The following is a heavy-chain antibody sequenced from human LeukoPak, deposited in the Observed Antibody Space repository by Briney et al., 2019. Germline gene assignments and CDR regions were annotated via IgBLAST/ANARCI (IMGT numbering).Heavy chain of an antibody. D-gene: IGHD3-9*01. CDR1: GGCISSYY. CDR2: IYYSGST. V-gene: IGHV4-59*01. J-gene: IGHJ6*02. CDR3: ARGGYDILTGYDSYYYYGMDV. Sequence: PSETLSLTCTIPGGCISSYYWSWIRQPPGKGLEWIGPIYYSGSTNYNPYLKSRVTISVDTSKNQFSLKLSSVTAADTVVYYCARGGYDILTGYDSYYYYGMDVWGQGTTVTVSS.